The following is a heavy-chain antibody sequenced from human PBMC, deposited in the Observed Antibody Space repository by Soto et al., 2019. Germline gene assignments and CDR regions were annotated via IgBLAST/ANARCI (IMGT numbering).Heavy chain of an antibody. CDR3: SRDAPSSSWYFDY. V-gene: IGHV4-59*01. J-gene: IGHJ4*02. D-gene: IGHD6-13*01. Sequence: QVQLQESGPGLVKPSETLSLTCTVSGGSISSDYWSWIRQPPGKGLEWIGYIYYSGSTNYNPSLKSRVTISVDTSKNQFSLKLSSVTAADTAVYYCSRDAPSSSWYFDYWGQGTLVTVSS. CDR2: IYYSGST. CDR1: GGSISSDY.